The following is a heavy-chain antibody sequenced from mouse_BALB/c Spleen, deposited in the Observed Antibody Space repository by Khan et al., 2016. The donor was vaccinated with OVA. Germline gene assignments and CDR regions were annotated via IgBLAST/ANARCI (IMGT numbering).Heavy chain of an antibody. Sequence: VQLKESGPGLVKPSQSLSLTCTVTGSSITSDYAWNWIRHFPGNRLEWLGYITYSGSTSYNPSLKSRISITRDTSKNQFFLHLNSVTTEDTATYYCARNYGYCDYWGQGTTLTVSS. V-gene: IGHV3-2*02. J-gene: IGHJ2*01. CDR3: ARNYGYCDY. CDR2: ITYSGST. D-gene: IGHD2-4*01. CDR1: GSSITSDYA.